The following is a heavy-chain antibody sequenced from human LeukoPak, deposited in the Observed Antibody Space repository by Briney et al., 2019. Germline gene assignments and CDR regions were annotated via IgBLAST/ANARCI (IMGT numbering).Heavy chain of an antibody. J-gene: IGHJ3*02. Sequence: PGGSLRLSCVASGFTFSSYGMHWVRQAPGKGLEWVAFIWYDGSKKYYADSVKGRFTISRDNSKNTLYLQMNSLRAEDTAVYYCARRGGMSSIATAEAFDIWGQGTMVTVSS. D-gene: IGHD6-13*01. CDR1: GFTFSSYG. V-gene: IGHV3-33*01. CDR3: ARRGGMSSIATAEAFDI. CDR2: IWYDGSKK.